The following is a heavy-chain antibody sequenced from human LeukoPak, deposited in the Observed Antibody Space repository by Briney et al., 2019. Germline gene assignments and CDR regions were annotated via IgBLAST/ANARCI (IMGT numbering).Heavy chain of an antibody. Sequence: SESLSLTCAVYGGSFSGYYWSWIRQPAGKGLEWIGRIYISGSTNYNPSLKSRVTMSVDTSKNQFSLKLSSVTAADTVVYYCARDRGTWNDDGFDYWGQGTLVTVSS. CDR2: IYISGST. CDR1: GGSFSGYY. J-gene: IGHJ4*02. CDR3: ARDRGTWNDDGFDY. V-gene: IGHV4-4*07. D-gene: IGHD1-1*01.